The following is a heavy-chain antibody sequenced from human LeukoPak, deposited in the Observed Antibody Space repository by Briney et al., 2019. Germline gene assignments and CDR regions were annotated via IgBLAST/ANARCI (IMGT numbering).Heavy chain of an antibody. CDR1: GGTFSSYT. CDR3: FGNYYGMDV. J-gene: IGHJ6*02. D-gene: IGHD1-14*01. CDR2: IIPILGKP. Sequence: GSSVKVSCKAPGGTFSSYTITWVRQAPGEGLEWMGRIIPILGKPNYVQKFQGRVTITADKSTSTAYMELSSLRSEDTAVYYCFGNYYGMDVWGQGTTVTVSS. V-gene: IGHV1-69*02.